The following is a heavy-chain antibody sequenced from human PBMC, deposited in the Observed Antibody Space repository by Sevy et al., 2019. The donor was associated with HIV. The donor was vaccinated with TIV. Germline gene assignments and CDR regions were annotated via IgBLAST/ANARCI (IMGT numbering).Heavy chain of an antibody. J-gene: IGHJ6*02. CDR2: ISYDGSNK. Sequence: GGSLRLSCAASGFTFSSYAMHWVRQATGKGLEWVAVISYDGSNKYYADSVKGRFTISRDNSKNTLYLQMNSLRAEDTAVYYCARGSLYGDYYYYGMDVWGQGTTVTISS. V-gene: IGHV3-30-3*01. CDR1: GFTFSSYA. CDR3: ARGSLYGDYYYYGMDV. D-gene: IGHD4-17*01.